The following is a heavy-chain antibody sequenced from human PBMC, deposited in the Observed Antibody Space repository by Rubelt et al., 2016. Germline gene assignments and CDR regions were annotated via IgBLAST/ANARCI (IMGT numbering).Heavy chain of an antibody. CDR2: TYYRSKWYT. Sequence: QVQLQQSGPGLVKPSQTLSSNSAAWNWVRQSPSRGLEWLGRTYYRSKWYTEYAVSVKSRITFNPDTSKNQFSLQLDFVNSEGTAIYYCARGGHWFDFRGQGTLVTVSS. CDR1: SNSAA. V-gene: IGHV6-1*01. D-gene: IGHD1-1*01. J-gene: IGHJ4*02. CDR3: ARGGHWFDF.